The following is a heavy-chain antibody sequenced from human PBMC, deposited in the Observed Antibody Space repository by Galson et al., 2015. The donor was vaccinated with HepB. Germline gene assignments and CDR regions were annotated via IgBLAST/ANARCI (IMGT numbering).Heavy chain of an antibody. CDR1: GYTFSTYW. V-gene: IGHV5-51*01. J-gene: IGHJ5*02. Sequence: QSGAEVKKPGESLRISCKGSGYTFSTYWIGWVRQMPGKGLEWMGIIWPGDSDTRYSPSFQGQVTISADKSTSTAYLQWSSLKASDTAIYYCARRRGDGDSQNWFDPWGQGTLVTVSS. CDR3: ARRRGDGDSQNWFDP. D-gene: IGHD4-17*01. CDR2: IWPGDSDT.